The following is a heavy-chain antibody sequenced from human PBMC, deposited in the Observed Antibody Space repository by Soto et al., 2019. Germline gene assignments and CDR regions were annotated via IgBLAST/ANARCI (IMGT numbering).Heavy chain of an antibody. D-gene: IGHD2-2*01. V-gene: IGHV3-23*01. Sequence: EVQVLESGGGSVQPGGSLRLSCAASGFTFNNFAMSWVRHAPGKGLEWVSEISGSTGTTYYADSVKGRFIISRDNSKNTLHLQMNSLRAEDTAVYYCAKDTSSSPYYMDVWGKGTTVTVSS. CDR1: GFTFNNFA. CDR2: ISGSTGTT. J-gene: IGHJ6*03. CDR3: AKDTSSSPYYMDV.